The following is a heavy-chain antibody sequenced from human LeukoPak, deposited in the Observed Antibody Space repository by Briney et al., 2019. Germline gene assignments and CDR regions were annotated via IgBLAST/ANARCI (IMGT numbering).Heavy chain of an antibody. CDR2: IWSDGSNK. V-gene: IGHV3-33*06. D-gene: IGHD3-22*01. CDR3: AKDDSSGTRSFQH. CDR1: GFTFSKYG. J-gene: IGHJ1*01. Sequence: GRSLRLSCAASGFTFSKYGMHWVRQAPGKGLEWVAVIWSDGSNKYYADSVKGRFTISRDNSKNTLSLQMNDLGAEDTAVYHCAKDDSSGTRSFQHWGQGTLVTVSS.